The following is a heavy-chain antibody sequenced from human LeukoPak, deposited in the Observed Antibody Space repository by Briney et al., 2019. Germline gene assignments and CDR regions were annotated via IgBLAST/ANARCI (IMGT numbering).Heavy chain of an antibody. V-gene: IGHV3-23*01. J-gene: IGHJ3*02. CDR1: EFTFSRYT. D-gene: IGHD6-19*01. CDR3: ARRGGSSGWGDLDI. Sequence: GGSLRLSCAASEFTFSRYTMNWVRQAPGKGLEWVSSISGSGDATFYADSVKGRFTISRDNSKNTLYLQMNSLSREDTAVYYCARRGGSSGWGDLDIWGQGTMVTVSS. CDR2: ISGSGDAT.